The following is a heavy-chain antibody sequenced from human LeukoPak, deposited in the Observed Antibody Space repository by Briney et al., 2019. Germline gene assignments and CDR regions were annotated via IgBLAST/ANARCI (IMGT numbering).Heavy chain of an antibody. CDR2: IYYTGST. V-gene: IGHV4-39*07. CDR1: GGSIRSTIYY. J-gene: IGHJ4*02. Sequence: SETLSLTCTVSGGSIRSTIYYWGWIRQPPGKGLEWIGNIYYTGSTYDNPSLKSRVTISLDTSKNQHSRKLRSVTAADTAVYYCARTVAGKLVFGYWGQGILVTVSS. D-gene: IGHD6-19*01. CDR3: ARTVAGKLVFGY.